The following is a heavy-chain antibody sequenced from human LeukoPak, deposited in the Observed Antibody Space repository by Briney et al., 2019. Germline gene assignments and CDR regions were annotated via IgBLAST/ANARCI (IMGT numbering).Heavy chain of an antibody. CDR1: GFTFSDYY. CDR3: AKGSANARPYYFDY. V-gene: IGHV3-11*01. J-gene: IGHJ4*02. D-gene: IGHD2-15*01. CDR2: ISSSGSTI. Sequence: GGSLRLSCAASGFTFSDYYMSWIRQAPGKGLEWVSYISSSGSTIYYADSVKGRFTISRDNAKNSLYLQMNSLRAEDTALYYCAKGSANARPYYFDYWGQGTLVTVSS.